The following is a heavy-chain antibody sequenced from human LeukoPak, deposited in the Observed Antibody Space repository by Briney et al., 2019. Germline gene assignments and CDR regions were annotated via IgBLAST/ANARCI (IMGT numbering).Heavy chain of an antibody. CDR2: ISDSGGST. CDR1: GFTFSSYA. CDR3: ATRMGDY. J-gene: IGHJ4*02. Sequence: QPGGSLRLSCEASGFTFSSYAMSWVRQAPGKGLEWVSSISDSGGSTFYADSVKGRFTISRDNSKNTLYLQMNSLRAEDTAIYFCATRMGDYWGQGTLVTVSS. D-gene: IGHD2-8*01. V-gene: IGHV3-23*01.